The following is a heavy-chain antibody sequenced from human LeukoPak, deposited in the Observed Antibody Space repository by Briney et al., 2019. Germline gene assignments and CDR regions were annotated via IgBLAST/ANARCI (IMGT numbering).Heavy chain of an antibody. CDR3: ANRVGLRYYYFDY. CDR2: ISNNGGYT. J-gene: IGHJ4*02. CDR1: GFTFSSSA. Sequence: PGGSLRLSCAASGFTFSSSAMSWVRQTPGKGLEWVSAISNNGGYTYYADSVQGRFIISRDHFKNTLYLQMDSLRAEDSAVYYCANRVGLRYYYFDYWGQGTLVTVSS. V-gene: IGHV3-23*01. D-gene: IGHD4-17*01.